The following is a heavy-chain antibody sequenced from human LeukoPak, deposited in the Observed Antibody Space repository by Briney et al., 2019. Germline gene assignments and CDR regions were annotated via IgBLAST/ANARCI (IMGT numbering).Heavy chain of an antibody. CDR3: AKEQAGGGFDY. V-gene: IGHV3-23*01. CDR2: ISGSGGST. Sequence: PSETLSLTCTVSGGSISSSSYYWGWIRQPPGKGLEWVSAISGSGGSTYYADSVKGRFTISRDNSKNTLYLQMNSLRAEDTAVYYCAKEQAGGGFDYWGQGTLVTVSS. D-gene: IGHD3-10*01. J-gene: IGHJ4*02. CDR1: GGSISSSSYY.